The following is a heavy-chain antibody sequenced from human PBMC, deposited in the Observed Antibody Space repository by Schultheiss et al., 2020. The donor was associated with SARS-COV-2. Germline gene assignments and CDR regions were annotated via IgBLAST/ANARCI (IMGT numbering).Heavy chain of an antibody. J-gene: IGHJ4*02. D-gene: IGHD6-19*01. CDR1: GGSISSYY. CDR3: ARESGAGQGYYYFDY. CDR2: IYHSGST. Sequence: SETLSLTCTVSGGSISSYYWSWIRQPPGKGLEWIGYIYHSGSTYYNPSLKSRVTISVDRSKNQFSLKLSSVTAADTAVYYCARESGAGQGYYYFDYWGQGTLVTVSS. V-gene: IGHV4-59*12.